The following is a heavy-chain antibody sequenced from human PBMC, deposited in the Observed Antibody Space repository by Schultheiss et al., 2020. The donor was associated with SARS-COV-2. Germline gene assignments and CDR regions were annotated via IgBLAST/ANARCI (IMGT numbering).Heavy chain of an antibody. J-gene: IGHJ6*02. CDR1: GGSISSYY. Sequence: SETLSLTCTVSGGSISSYYWSWIRQPPGKGLEWIGYIYYSGSTNYNPSLKSRITISLDTSKNQFSLKLRSVTAADTAVYYCARVGLIAAAGTIYYYYGMDVWGQGTTVTVSS. D-gene: IGHD6-13*01. CDR3: ARVGLIAAAGTIYYYYGMDV. CDR2: IYYSGST. V-gene: IGHV4-59*12.